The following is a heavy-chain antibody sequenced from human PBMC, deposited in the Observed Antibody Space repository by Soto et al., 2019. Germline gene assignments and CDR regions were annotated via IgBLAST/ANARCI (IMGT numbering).Heavy chain of an antibody. CDR2: IIPIFGTA. V-gene: IGHV1-69*13. J-gene: IGHJ3*02. CDR1: GGTFSSYA. CDR3: ARINGDTAMVRGAFDI. D-gene: IGHD5-18*01. Sequence: SVKVSCKASGGTFSSYAISWVRQAPGQGLEWMGGIIPIFGTANYAQKFQGRVTITADESTSTAYMELSSLRSEDTAVYYCARINGDTAMVRGAFDIWGQGTMVTVSS.